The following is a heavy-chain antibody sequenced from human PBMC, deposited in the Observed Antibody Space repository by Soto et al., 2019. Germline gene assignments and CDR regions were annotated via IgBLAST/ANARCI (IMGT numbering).Heavy chain of an antibody. Sequence: ASVKVSCKASGYTFTSYYMHWVRPAPGQGLEWMGIINPSGGSTSYAQKFQGRVTMTRDTSTSTVYMELSSLRSEDTAVYYCARDDWAYCGGDCYSGPYGMDVWGQGTTVTV. CDR2: INPSGGST. CDR3: ARDDWAYCGGDCYSGPYGMDV. J-gene: IGHJ6*02. V-gene: IGHV1-46*03. CDR1: GYTFTSYY. D-gene: IGHD2-21*02.